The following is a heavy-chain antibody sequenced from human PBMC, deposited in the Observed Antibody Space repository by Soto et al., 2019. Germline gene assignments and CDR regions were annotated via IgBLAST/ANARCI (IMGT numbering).Heavy chain of an antibody. CDR1: GGSVTSGDFY. V-gene: IGHV4-30-4*01. Sequence: SETLSLTCTVSGGSVTSGDFYWTWIRQSPGKGLEWIGYIYDSGSTSYNPSLRSRTSISKNTSKNQFSLSLSSVTAADTAMYYCARGDYDDASGPFSDAFDIWGQGTMVTVSS. J-gene: IGHJ3*02. D-gene: IGHD3-22*01. CDR3: ARGDYDDASGPFSDAFDI. CDR2: IYDSGST.